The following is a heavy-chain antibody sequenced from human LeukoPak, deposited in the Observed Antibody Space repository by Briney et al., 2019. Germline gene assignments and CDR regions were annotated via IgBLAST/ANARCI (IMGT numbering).Heavy chain of an antibody. Sequence: SQTLSLTCTVSGGSISSGGYYWSWIRHHPGKGLEWIGYIYYSAYTYYNPSLRSRITLSVDTSNNHFSLRLSSVTAADTAVYYCAREGDSSSWYRSNYWGQGTLVTVSS. CDR1: GGSISSGGYY. J-gene: IGHJ4*02. CDR3: AREGDSSSWYRSNY. V-gene: IGHV4-31*03. CDR2: IYYSAYT. D-gene: IGHD6-13*01.